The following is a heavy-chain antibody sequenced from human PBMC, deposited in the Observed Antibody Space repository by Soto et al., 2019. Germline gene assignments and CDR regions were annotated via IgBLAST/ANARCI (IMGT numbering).Heavy chain of an antibody. CDR3: ARALGGSSSWYSSMYGMDV. D-gene: IGHD6-13*01. CDR2: ISYDGSNK. Sequence: PGGSLRLSCAASGFTFSSYAMHWVRQAPGKGLEWVAVISYDGSNKYYADSVKGRFTISRDNSKNTLYLQMNSLRAEDTAVYYCARALGGSSSWYSSMYGMDVWGQGTTVTVSS. V-gene: IGHV3-30-3*01. CDR1: GFTFSSYA. J-gene: IGHJ6*02.